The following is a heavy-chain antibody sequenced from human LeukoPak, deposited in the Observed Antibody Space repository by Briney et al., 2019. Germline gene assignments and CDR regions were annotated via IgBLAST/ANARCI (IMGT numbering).Heavy chain of an antibody. J-gene: IGHJ6*02. CDR1: GGSISSGGYY. D-gene: IGHD2-15*01. V-gene: IGHV4-31*03. CDR3: ARDLNCSGGSCYSRYYYGMDV. Sequence: SETLSLTCTVSGGSISSGGYYWSWIRQHPGKGLEWIGYIYYSGSTYYNPSLKSRVTISVDTSKNQFSLKLSSVTAADTAVYYCARDLNCSGGSCYSRYYYGMDVWGQGTTVTVSS. CDR2: IYYSGST.